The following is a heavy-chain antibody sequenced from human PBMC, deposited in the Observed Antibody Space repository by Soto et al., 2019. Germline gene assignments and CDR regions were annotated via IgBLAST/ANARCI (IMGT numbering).Heavy chain of an antibody. J-gene: IGHJ4*02. D-gene: IGHD6-19*01. CDR2: ISYDGSNK. Sequence: QVQLVESGGGVVQPGRSLRLSCAASGFTFSSYARHWVGQAPGKGLEWVAVISYDGSNKYYADSVKGRFTISRDNSKNTLYLQMNSLRAEDTAVYYCARASNGWYYDYWGQGTLVTVSS. CDR1: GFTFSSYA. V-gene: IGHV3-30-3*01. CDR3: ARASNGWYYDY.